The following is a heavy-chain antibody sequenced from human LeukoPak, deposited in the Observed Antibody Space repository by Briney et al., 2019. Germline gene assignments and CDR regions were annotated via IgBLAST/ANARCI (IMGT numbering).Heavy chain of an antibody. Sequence: GASVNVSCKASGYTFTSYGISWVRQAPGQGLEWMGWISAYNGNTNYAQKLQGRVTMTTDTSTSTAYMELRSLRSDDTAVYYCARQGVTAAENNYFYYYMDFWGKGTTVTVSS. CDR1: GYTFTSYG. CDR2: ISAYNGNT. D-gene: IGHD6-13*01. J-gene: IGHJ6*03. CDR3: ARQGVTAAENNYFYYYMDF. V-gene: IGHV1-18*01.